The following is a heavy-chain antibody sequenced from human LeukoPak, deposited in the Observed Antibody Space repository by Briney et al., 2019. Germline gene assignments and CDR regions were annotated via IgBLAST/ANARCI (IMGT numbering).Heavy chain of an antibody. CDR3: ARVAAADNWFDP. J-gene: IGHJ5*02. D-gene: IGHD6-13*01. CDR1: GGSFSGYY. CDR2: INHSGST. V-gene: IGHV4-34*01. Sequence: SETLSLTCAVYGGSFSGYYWSWIRQPPGKGLEWIGGINHSGSTNYNPSLKSRVTISVDTSKNQFSLKLSSVTAADTAVYYCARVAAADNWFDPWGQGTLVTVSS.